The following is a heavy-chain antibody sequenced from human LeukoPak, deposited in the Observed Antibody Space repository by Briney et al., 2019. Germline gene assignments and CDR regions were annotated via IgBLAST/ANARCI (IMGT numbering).Heavy chain of an antibody. CDR3: AKAPVTTCRGAYCYPFDY. D-gene: IGHD2-15*01. CDR2: IPFSSSII. Sequence: GGSLRPSCAAAGFTFSSYSMNWVRQAPGKGMEWVSYIPFSSSIIYYADSVRGRFTISRDNAKNSLYLQMNSLRAEDTAVYYCAKAPVTTCRGAYCYPFDYWGQGTLVTVSS. V-gene: IGHV3-48*01. CDR1: GFTFSSYS. J-gene: IGHJ4*02.